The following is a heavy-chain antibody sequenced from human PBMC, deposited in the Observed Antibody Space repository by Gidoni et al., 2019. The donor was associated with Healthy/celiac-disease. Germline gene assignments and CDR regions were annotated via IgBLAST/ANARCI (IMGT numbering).Heavy chain of an antibody. Sequence: EVQLVESGGGVVQPGGSLRLSGAASGFTCSSYWMSWVRQAPGKGLEWVANIKQDGSEKYYVDSVKGRFTISRDNAKNSLYLQMNSLRAEDTAVYYCARVLVIAAAGYWFDPWGQGTLVTVSS. CDR1: GFTCSSYW. CDR2: IKQDGSEK. CDR3: ARVLVIAAAGYWFDP. V-gene: IGHV3-7*01. D-gene: IGHD6-13*01. J-gene: IGHJ5*02.